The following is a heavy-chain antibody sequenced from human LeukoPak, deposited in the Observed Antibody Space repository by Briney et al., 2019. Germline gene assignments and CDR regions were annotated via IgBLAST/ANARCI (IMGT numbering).Heavy chain of an antibody. CDR2: MNPNSGNT. CDR1: GYTFTSYD. CDR3: ARGPTYYYGSGSRFDP. J-gene: IGHJ5*02. V-gene: IGHV1-8*01. Sequence: ASVKVSCKASGYTFTSYDINWVRQATGQGLEWMGWMNPNSGNTGYAQKFQGRVTMTRNTSISTAYMELSSLRSEDTAVYYCARGPTYYYGSGSRFDPWGQGTLVTVSS. D-gene: IGHD3-10*01.